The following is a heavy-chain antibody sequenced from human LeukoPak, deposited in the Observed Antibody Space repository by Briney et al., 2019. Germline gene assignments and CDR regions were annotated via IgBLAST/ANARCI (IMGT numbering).Heavy chain of an antibody. V-gene: IGHV4-34*01. CDR3: ARVRAYGDDY. CDR2: INHSGST. CDR1: GGSFSGYY. D-gene: IGHD4-17*01. Sequence: PSETLSLTCAVYGGSFSGYYWSWIRQPPGKGLEWIGEINHSGSTNYNPSLKSRVTISVDTSKNQFSLKLSSVTAADTAVYYCARVRAYGDDYWGQGTLVIVSS. J-gene: IGHJ4*02.